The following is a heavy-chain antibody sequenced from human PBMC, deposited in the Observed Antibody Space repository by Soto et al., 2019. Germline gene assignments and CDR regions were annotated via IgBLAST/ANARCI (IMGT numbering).Heavy chain of an antibody. CDR1: GFSLTTRGLG. Sequence: QITLKESGPTLVKPTQTLTLTCTFSGFSLTTRGLGVGWIRQPPGKPLEWLALIYWDDDTRYSPSLKSRLAITKDTYKNQVVLTMSNIDPADTGTYFCAHRTTTVTGWFDPWGQGTLVTVSS. J-gene: IGHJ5*02. D-gene: IGHD4-17*01. CDR3: AHRTTTVTGWFDP. V-gene: IGHV2-5*02. CDR2: IYWDDDT.